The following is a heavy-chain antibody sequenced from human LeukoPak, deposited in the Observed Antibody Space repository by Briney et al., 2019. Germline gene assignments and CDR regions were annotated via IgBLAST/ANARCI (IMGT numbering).Heavy chain of an antibody. D-gene: IGHD1-7*01. J-gene: IGHJ4*02. CDR2: IRGSGGST. CDR3: AKDSKASWNYVVFSPFAY. CDR1: GFTFSSYA. V-gene: IGHV3-23*01. Sequence: GGSLRLSCAASGFTFSSYAMSWVRQAPGKGLEWVSAIRGSGGSTYYADSVKGRFTISRDNSKNTLYLQMNSLRAEDTAVYYCAKDSKASWNYVVFSPFAYWGQGTLVTVSS.